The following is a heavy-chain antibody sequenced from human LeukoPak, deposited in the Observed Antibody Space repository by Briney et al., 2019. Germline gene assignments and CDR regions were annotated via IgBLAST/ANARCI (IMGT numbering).Heavy chain of an antibody. Sequence: GGSLRLSCAASGFTFSSYAMTWVRQAPGMGLEWVSAISGSGSNTYYADSVKGRFTISRDNSKNTLYLQVDSLRADDTAVYYCARGLRSDYGDYGPLFDYWGQGTLVTVSS. V-gene: IGHV3-23*01. CDR3: ARGLRSDYGDYGPLFDY. CDR2: ISGSGSNT. J-gene: IGHJ4*02. CDR1: GFTFSSYA. D-gene: IGHD4-17*01.